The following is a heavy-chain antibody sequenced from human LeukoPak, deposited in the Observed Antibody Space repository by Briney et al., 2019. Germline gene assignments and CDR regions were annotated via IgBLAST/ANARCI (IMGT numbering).Heavy chain of an antibody. D-gene: IGHD1-14*01. Sequence: SETLSLTCTVSGGSLSSSSYYWGWIRQPPGKGLEWIGSVSYSGNTYYNPSLKSQVTISVDTSQKHFSLSLTSVTAADTAVYYCARLSEFHTGHAFYYTDVWGKGTTVTISS. V-gene: IGHV4-39*02. CDR1: GGSLSSSSYY. J-gene: IGHJ6*03. CDR2: VSYSGNT. CDR3: ARLSEFHTGHAFYYTDV.